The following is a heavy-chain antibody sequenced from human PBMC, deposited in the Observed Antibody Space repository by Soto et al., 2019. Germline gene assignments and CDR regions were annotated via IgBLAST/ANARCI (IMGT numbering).Heavy chain of an antibody. CDR3: ARWSARSGGDY. D-gene: IGHD3-3*01. CDR2: IIPILGIA. J-gene: IGHJ4*02. Sequence: SVKVSCKASGGTFSSYTISWVRQAPGQGLEWMGRIIPILGIANYAQKFQGRVTITADESTSTAYMELSSLRSEDTVVYYCARWSARSGGDYWGQGTLVTVSS. V-gene: IGHV1-69*02. CDR1: GGTFSSYT.